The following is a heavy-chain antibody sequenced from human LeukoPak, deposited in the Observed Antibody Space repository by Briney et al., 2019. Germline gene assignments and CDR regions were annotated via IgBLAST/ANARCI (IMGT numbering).Heavy chain of an antibody. V-gene: IGHV3-21*01. J-gene: IGHJ4*02. CDR2: ISSSSSYI. Sequence: GGSLRLSYAASGFTFSSYSMNWVRQAPGKGLEWVSSISSSSSYIYYADSVKGRFTISRDNAKNSLYLQMNSLRAEDTAVYYCARGSFLLSGGFDYWGQGTLVTVSS. CDR1: GFTFSSYS. D-gene: IGHD2-8*02. CDR3: ARGSFLLSGGFDY.